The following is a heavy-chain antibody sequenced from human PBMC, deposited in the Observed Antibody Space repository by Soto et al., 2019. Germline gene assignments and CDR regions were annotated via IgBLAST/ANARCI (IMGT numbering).Heavy chain of an antibody. CDR2: IIPIFGTA. CDR3: ASITLGYYGSGSLRYYYGMDV. J-gene: IGHJ6*02. Sequence: QVQLVQSGAEVKKPGSSVKVSCKASGGTFSSYAISWVRQAPGQGLEWMGGIIPIFGTANYAQKFQGRVTITADESTSTAYMELSSLRSEDTAVYYCASITLGYYGSGSLRYYYGMDVWGQGTTVTVSS. V-gene: IGHV1-69*12. D-gene: IGHD3-10*01. CDR1: GGTFSSYA.